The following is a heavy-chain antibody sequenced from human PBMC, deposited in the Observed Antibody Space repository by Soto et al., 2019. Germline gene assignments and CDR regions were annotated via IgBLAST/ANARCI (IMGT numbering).Heavy chain of an antibody. CDR1: GGSVSSGSYY. J-gene: IGHJ5*02. CDR2: IYYSGST. D-gene: IGHD2-8*01. Sequence: TLSLTCTVSGGSVSSGSYYWSWIRQPPGKGLEWIGSIYYSGSTYYNPSLKSRVTISVDTSKNQFSLKLSSVTAADTAVYYCVRRYCTNGVCSYNWFDPWGQGTLVTVSS. CDR3: VRRYCTNGVCSYNWFDP. V-gene: IGHV4-39*01.